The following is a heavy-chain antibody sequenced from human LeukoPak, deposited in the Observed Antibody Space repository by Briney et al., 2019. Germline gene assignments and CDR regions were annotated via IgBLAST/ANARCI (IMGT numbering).Heavy chain of an antibody. Sequence: GGSLRLSCAASGFTFSSYSMNWVRQAPGKGLEWVSSISSSSSYIYYADSVKGRFTISRDNAKNSLYLQMNSLRAEDTAVYYCAKDGMIVVVYYYFDYWGQGTLVTVSS. CDR3: AKDGMIVVVYYYFDY. V-gene: IGHV3-21*04. J-gene: IGHJ4*02. CDR2: ISSSSSYI. CDR1: GFTFSSYS. D-gene: IGHD3-22*01.